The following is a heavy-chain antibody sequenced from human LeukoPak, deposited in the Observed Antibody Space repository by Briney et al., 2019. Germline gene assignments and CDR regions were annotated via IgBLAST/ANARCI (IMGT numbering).Heavy chain of an antibody. CDR1: GGSISSGDYY. Sequence: SETLSLTCTVSGGSISSGDYYWSWIHQPPGKGLEWIGYIYYSGSTYYNPSLKSRVTISVDTSKNQFSLKLSSVTAADTAVYYCARGRVEILWFGELWDWGQGTLVTVSS. J-gene: IGHJ4*02. CDR3: ARGRVEILWFGELWD. V-gene: IGHV4-30-4*01. CDR2: IYYSGST. D-gene: IGHD3-10*01.